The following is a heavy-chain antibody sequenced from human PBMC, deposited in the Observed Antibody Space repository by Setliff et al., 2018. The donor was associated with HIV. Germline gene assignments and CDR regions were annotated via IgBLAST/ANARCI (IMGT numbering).Heavy chain of an antibody. D-gene: IGHD6-6*01. CDR1: GFTFTDYW. V-gene: IGHV3-74*01. J-gene: IGHJ4*02. Sequence: GESLKISCAASGFTFTDYWMHWVRQVPGQGLVWVSRINVDGSSISYADSVKGRFTISRDNARNTLFLQMNSLRAEDTAVYYCARLPQDVRSSIDFWGQGTLVTVSS. CDR2: INVDGSSI. CDR3: ARLPQDVRSSIDF.